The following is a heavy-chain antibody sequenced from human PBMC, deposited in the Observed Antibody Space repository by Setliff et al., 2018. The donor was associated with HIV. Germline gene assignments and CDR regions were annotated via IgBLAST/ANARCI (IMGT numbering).Heavy chain of an antibody. V-gene: IGHV3-33*06. J-gene: IGHJ6*03. CDR3: AKARGLATVPYYYYYMDV. Sequence: LKISCAASGFTFSSYGMHWVRQAPGKGLEWVAVIWYDGSNKYYADSVKGRFTISRDNSKNTLYLQMNSLRAEDTAVYYCAKARGLATVPYYYYYMDVWGKGTTVTVSS. CDR1: GFTFSSYG. D-gene: IGHD2-2*01. CDR2: IWYDGSNK.